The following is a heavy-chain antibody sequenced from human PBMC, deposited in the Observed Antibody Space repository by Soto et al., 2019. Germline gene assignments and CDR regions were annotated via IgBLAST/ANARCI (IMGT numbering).Heavy chain of an antibody. CDR2: VDYSDSI. Sequence: QVHLQESGPGLVKPSETLSLTCSVSGGSISSGYWSWIRQPPGKGLEWIGYVDYSDSINYNPSLGSRVIIAVDTSTNHLSLRLSSVTAADTVVYYCARAYYETAVDSLDPWGQGARVTVSS. CDR1: GGSISSGY. V-gene: IGHV4-59*01. D-gene: IGHD3-22*01. J-gene: IGHJ5*02. CDR3: ARAYYETAVDSLDP.